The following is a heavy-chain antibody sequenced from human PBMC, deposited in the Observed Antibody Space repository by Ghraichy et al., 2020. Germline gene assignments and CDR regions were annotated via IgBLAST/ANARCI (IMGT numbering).Heavy chain of an antibody. J-gene: IGHJ4*02. Sequence: ETLRLSCAGSGFTFSRYAMSWVRQAPGKGLEWVSGISVSGGTTQYADSVKGLFTISRDNSKNTLFLQMNSLSAEDSAVYYCAKDTEVMPAFYFDHWGQGILVTVS. CDR1: GFTFSRYA. V-gene: IGHV3-23*01. D-gene: IGHD2-21*01. CDR3: AKDTEVMPAFYFDH. CDR2: ISVSGGTT.